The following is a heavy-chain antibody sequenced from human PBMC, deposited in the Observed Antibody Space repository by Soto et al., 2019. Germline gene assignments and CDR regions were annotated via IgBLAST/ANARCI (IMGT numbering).Heavy chain of an antibody. CDR3: ARDRFSYGSHGFDP. CDR1: GYTFTGYY. V-gene: IGHV1-2*02. D-gene: IGHD6-13*01. CDR2: INPNSGGT. J-gene: IGHJ5*02. Sequence: QVQLVQSGAEVKKPGASVKVSCKASGYTFTGYYMHWVRQAPGQGLEWMGWINPNSGGTNYAQKLQGRVTMTRDTSISTAYMELSRLRSDDTAVYYCARDRFSYGSHGFDPWGQGTLVTVSS.